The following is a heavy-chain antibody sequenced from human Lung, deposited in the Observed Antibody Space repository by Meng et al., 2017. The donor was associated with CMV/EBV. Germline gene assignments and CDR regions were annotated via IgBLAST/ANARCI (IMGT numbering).Heavy chain of an antibody. CDR3: ARDNDWGPDY. V-gene: IGHV1-2*02. D-gene: IGHD7-27*01. CDR1: GYRFSAHY. J-gene: IGHJ4*02. Sequence: ASXXVSCKTSGYRFSAHYLHWVRQAPGQGLEWMGWIYPNSGGTHYAQKFQGRLTVTRDTSIGTGYMELSSLGSDDTAVYYCARDNDWGPDYWGQGTLVTVSS. CDR2: IYPNSGGT.